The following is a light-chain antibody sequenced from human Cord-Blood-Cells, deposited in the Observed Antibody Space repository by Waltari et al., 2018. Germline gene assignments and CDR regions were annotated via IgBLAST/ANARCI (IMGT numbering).Light chain of an antibody. CDR2: GKN. Sequence: SSELTQDPAVSVALGQTVRITCQGDSLRSYYASWYQQKPGQAPVLVIYGKNNRPSGSPDRGSGSSSGNTASLTITGAQAEDEADYYCNSRDSSGNHVVFGGGTKLTVL. CDR1: SLRSYY. CDR3: NSRDSSGNHVV. V-gene: IGLV3-19*01. J-gene: IGLJ2*01.